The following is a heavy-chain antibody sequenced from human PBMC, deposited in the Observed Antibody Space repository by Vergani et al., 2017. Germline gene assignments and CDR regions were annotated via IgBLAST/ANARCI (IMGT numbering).Heavy chain of an antibody. CDR1: GGSISSSSYY. CDR2: IYTSGST. Sequence: QLQLQESGPGLVKPSETLSLTCTVSGGSISSSSYYWGWIRQPPGKGLEWIGSIYTSGSTNYNPSLKSRVTISVDTSKNQFSLKLSSVTAADTAVYYCARGSDYYDSSGYSFGFDPWGQGTLVTVSS. D-gene: IGHD3-22*01. CDR3: ARGSDYYDSSGYSFGFDP. V-gene: IGHV4-39*07. J-gene: IGHJ5*02.